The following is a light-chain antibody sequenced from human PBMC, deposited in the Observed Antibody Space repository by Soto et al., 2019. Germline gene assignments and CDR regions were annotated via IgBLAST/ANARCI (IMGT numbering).Light chain of an antibody. CDR1: QTIGNY. CDR3: QQSFNTIPYS. V-gene: IGKV1-39*01. Sequence: DIQMTQSPSSLSASVGDRVTIACRASQTIGNYLNWYRQKVGKAPEFLIDAASSLQGGVPARFSGSGSGTNFTLTISSLQPEDFATYYCQQSFNTIPYSFGQGTKLEIK. CDR2: AAS. J-gene: IGKJ2*01.